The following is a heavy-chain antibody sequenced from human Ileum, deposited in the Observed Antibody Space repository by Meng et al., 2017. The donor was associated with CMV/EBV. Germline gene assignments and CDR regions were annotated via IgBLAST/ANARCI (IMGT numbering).Heavy chain of an antibody. V-gene: IGHV1-18*01. Sequence: QVQLVQSGAEVKKPGASGKVSCKASGYTFTTFGVNWVRQAPGQGLEWMGWITPYNGNTNYAHSLQGRVTMTTDTSTSTAYMELRNLRSDDTAVYYCAREEFSGYVSSWGQGTLVTVSS. D-gene: IGHD5-12*01. CDR1: GYTFTTFG. CDR3: AREEFSGYVSS. CDR2: ITPYNGNT. J-gene: IGHJ5*02.